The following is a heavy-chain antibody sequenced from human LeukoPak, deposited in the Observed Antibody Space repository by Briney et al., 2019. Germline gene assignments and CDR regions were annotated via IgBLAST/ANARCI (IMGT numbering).Heavy chain of an antibody. CDR2: IYYRGNT. J-gene: IGHJ6*02. V-gene: IGHV4-59*08. Sequence: SSETLSLTCTVSGGSISTYYWSWIRQPPGKGLEWIGYIYYRGNTNYNPSLQSRVSISVDTSKNQFSLKLTSVTAADTAVYYCARHWDVWGQGTTVTVSS. CDR3: ARHWDV. CDR1: GGSISTYY.